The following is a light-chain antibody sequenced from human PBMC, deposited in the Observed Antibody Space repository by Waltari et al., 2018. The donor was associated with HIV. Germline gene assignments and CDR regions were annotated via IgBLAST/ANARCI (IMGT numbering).Light chain of an antibody. CDR3: NSYAGSNNWV. J-gene: IGLJ3*02. V-gene: IGLV2-8*01. CDR2: EVN. CDR1: SRDAGGSTY. Sequence: QSALTQPPSASGSPGPSVTISSTGTSRDAGGSTYVSWYQQHPGRAPNRMIYEVNKRPSGVPDRFSGSKSANTASLTVSGLQADDEADYYCNSYAGSNNWVFGGGTKLTVL.